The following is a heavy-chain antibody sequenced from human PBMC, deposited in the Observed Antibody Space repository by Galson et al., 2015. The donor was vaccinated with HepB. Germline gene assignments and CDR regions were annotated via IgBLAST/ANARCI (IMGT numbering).Heavy chain of an antibody. Sequence: SVKVSCKASGHSLSDLSIHWVRQAPGKGLEWMGGFDPEGGETLYAQKFQGRVDMTEDRPTDTGFMQLNSLTSDDTAVYYCATAFQIGATALVSWGQGSLITV. D-gene: IGHD6-25*01. V-gene: IGHV1-24*01. CDR3: ATAFQIGATALVS. CDR1: GHSLSDLS. CDR2: FDPEGGET. J-gene: IGHJ5*01.